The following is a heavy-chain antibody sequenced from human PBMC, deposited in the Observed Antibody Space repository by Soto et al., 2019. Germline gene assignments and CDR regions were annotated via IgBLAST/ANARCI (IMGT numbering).Heavy chain of an antibody. J-gene: IGHJ4*02. CDR3: ARDRVLGGGQRLVRLAY. D-gene: IGHD6-13*01. CDR1: GFTFSSYG. CDR2: IWCDGSNK. V-gene: IGHV3-33*01. Sequence: QVQLLESGGGLVQPGRSLRLSCAASGFTFSSYGMHWVRQAPGKGLEWVAVIWCDGSNKYYADSVKGRFTISRDNSKNTLYLQMNSLRAEDTAVYYCARDRVLGGGQRLVRLAYWGQGTLVTVSS.